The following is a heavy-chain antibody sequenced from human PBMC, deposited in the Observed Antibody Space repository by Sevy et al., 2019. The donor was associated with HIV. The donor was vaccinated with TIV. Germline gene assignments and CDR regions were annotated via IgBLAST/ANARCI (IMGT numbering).Heavy chain of an antibody. D-gene: IGHD5-12*01. Sequence: GGSLRLSCAASGFTFSGSAMHWVRQASGKGLEWVGRIRSKANSYATAYAASVKGRFTISRDDSKNTAYLQMNSLKTEDTAAYYCTRLIISMATMFDGMDVWGQGTTVTVSS. J-gene: IGHJ6*02. CDR2: IRSKANSYAT. V-gene: IGHV3-73*01. CDR1: GFTFSGSA. CDR3: TRLIISMATMFDGMDV.